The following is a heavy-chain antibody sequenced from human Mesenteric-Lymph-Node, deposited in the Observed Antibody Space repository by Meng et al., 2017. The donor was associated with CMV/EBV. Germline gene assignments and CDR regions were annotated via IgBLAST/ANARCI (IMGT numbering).Heavy chain of an antibody. CDR2: INIDGSPT. CDR3: VKARVGGSFDF. D-gene: IGHD2-15*01. CDR1: GFTFSTYD. Sequence: LSCAASGFTFSTYDMSWVRQAPGKGLEWVSRINIDGSPTNYATSVLGRFTISRDNSKNMVHLQMNNLGVEDTAVYYCVKARVGGSFDFWGQGTLVTVSS. V-gene: IGHV3-74*01. J-gene: IGHJ4*02.